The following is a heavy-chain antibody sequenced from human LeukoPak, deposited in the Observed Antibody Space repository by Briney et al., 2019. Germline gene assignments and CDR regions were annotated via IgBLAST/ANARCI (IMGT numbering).Heavy chain of an antibody. J-gene: IGHJ3*02. V-gene: IGHV1-2*02. CDR2: IDPHSGGT. Sequence: GASVKVSCKASGYTFIDYYMHWVRQAPGQGLEWMGWIDPHSGGTNYAQKFRGRVTMTRDTSSSTAHMELSRLRSDDTAVYYCAREYYDSSGRKHGFDIWGQGTMVTVSS. D-gene: IGHD3-22*01. CDR3: AREYYDSSGRKHGFDI. CDR1: GYTFIDYY.